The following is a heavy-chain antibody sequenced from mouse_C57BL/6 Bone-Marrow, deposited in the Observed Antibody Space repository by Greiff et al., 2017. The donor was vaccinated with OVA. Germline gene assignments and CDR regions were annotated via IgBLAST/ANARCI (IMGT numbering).Heavy chain of an antibody. CDR3: AGYANSYAMDY. V-gene: IGHV5-4*01. Sequence: EVQLQESGGGLVKPGGSLKLSCAASGFTFSNYAMSWVRQTPEKRLEWVATISDGGSYTYYQDNVKGRFTISRDNAKNNLYLQMSHLKSEDTAMYYCAGYANSYAMDYWGQGTSVTVSS. CDR1: GFTFSNYA. J-gene: IGHJ4*01. CDR2: ISDGGSYT. D-gene: IGHD2-1*01.